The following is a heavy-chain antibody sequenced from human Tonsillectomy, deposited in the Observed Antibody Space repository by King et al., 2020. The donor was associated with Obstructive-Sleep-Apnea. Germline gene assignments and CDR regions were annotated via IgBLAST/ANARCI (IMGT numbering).Heavy chain of an antibody. CDR1: GFTFSSYW. J-gene: IGHJ5*02. D-gene: IGHD6-19*01. Sequence: VQLVESGGGLVQPGGSLRLSCAASGFTFSSYWMHWVRQAPGKGLVWVSRINSDGSSTSYADSVKGRFTISRDNAKNTLYLQMNSLRAEDTAGYYCARDMGALIAVAANNWFDPWGQGTLVTVSS. V-gene: IGHV3-74*01. CDR2: INSDGSST. CDR3: ARDMGALIAVAANNWFDP.